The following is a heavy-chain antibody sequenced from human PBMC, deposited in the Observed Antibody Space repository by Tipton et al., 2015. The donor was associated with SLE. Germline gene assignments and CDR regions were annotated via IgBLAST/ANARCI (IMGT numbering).Heavy chain of an antibody. CDR1: GASISSYY. CDR3: ARRYSNSWFFDL. J-gene: IGHJ4*02. Sequence: TLSLTCIVSGASISSYYWSWIRQSPGKGLEWIGYIYYSGNTNYNPSLKSRATISLDTPNNQFSLRLNSATAADTAVYYCARRYSNSWFFDLWGQGPLVTVSS. D-gene: IGHD6-13*01. CDR2: IYYSGNT. V-gene: IGHV4-59*08.